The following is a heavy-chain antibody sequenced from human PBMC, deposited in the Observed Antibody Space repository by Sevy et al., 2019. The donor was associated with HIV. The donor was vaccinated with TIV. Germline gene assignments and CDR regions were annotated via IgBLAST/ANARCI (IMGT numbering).Heavy chain of an antibody. CDR1: GYTFTFYD. D-gene: IGHD1-26*01. Sequence: ASVKVSCKGSGYTFTFYDMSWVRQAPGQGLEWIGWIDTNNGNTKYGLKFQDRVTMTTDTSTTTAYLEVRSLRPDDTAFYYCARGLLAKDYNWFDPWGQGTQVTVSS. V-gene: IGHV1-18*04. CDR2: IDTNNGNT. J-gene: IGHJ5*02. CDR3: ARGLLAKDYNWFDP.